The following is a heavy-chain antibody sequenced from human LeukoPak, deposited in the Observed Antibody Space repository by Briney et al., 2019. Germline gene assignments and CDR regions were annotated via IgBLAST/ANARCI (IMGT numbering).Heavy chain of an antibody. CDR2: IDWDDDN. D-gene: IGHD2-21*02. J-gene: IGHJ4*02. Sequence: ESGPALVKPTQTLTLTCTFSGFSLSTSGMRVSWIRQPPGKALEWLARIDWDDDNFYSTSLKTRLTISKDTSKNQVVLTMTNMDPVDTATYYCARTPYCGGDCYVDYWGQGTLVTVSS. V-gene: IGHV2-70*04. CDR3: ARTPYCGGDCYVDY. CDR1: GFSLSTSGMR.